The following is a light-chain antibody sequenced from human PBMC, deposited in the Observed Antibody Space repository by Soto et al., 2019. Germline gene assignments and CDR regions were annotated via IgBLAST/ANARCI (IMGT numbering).Light chain of an antibody. CDR3: QQYGSSPLYT. V-gene: IGKV3-20*01. CDR2: GAS. CDR1: QSVSSNY. Sequence: EIVLTQSPGTLSLSPGESATLSCRASQSVSSNYLAWYQQKPGQAPRPLIYGASSRATGIPDRFSGSGSGTDFTLTSSRLEPEDFAVYYCQQYGSSPLYTFGQGTKLEIK. J-gene: IGKJ2*01.